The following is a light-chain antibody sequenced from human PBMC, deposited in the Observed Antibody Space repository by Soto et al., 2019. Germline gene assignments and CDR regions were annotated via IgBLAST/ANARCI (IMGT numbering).Light chain of an antibody. CDR3: QQYNGYPHT. J-gene: IGKJ2*01. V-gene: IGKV1-5*03. CDR1: QSISTW. Sequence: DIQMTQSPSTLSASVGDRVTITCRASQSISTWLAWYQQKPGKAPKLLIYKASSLRNGVPSRFSGSDSGTEFTLTIYSLRPDDFASYYCQQYNGYPHTFGQGTKLEIK. CDR2: KAS.